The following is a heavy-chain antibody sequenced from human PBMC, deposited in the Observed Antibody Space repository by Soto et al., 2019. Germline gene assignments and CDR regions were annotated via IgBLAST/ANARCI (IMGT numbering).Heavy chain of an antibody. CDR2: IYYSGIT. CDR1: GDSISSNSYY. CDR3: ARQSSTSLASRYFDY. D-gene: IGHD3-3*01. J-gene: IGHJ4*02. V-gene: IGHV4-39*01. Sequence: QLQLQESGPGLVKPSETLSLTCTVSGDSISSNSYYWGWIRQPPGKGLEWIGSIYYSGITYYNPSLKSRVNISVDTSKNQFSLKLSSVTAADTAFYYCARQSSTSLASRYFDYWGQGTLVTVSS.